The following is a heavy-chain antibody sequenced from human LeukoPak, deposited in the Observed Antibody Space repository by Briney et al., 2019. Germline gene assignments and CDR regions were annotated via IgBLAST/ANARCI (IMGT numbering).Heavy chain of an antibody. V-gene: IGHV4-34*01. CDR3: ARPGYSSSWYGMDV. D-gene: IGHD6-13*01. J-gene: IGHJ6*02. Sequence: PSETLSLTCAVYGGSFSGYYWSWIRQPPGKGLEWIGEINHSGSTNYNPSLKSRVTISVDTSKNQFSLKLSSVTAADTAVYYCARPGYSSSWYGMDVRGQGTTVTVSS. CDR2: INHSGST. CDR1: GGSFSGYY.